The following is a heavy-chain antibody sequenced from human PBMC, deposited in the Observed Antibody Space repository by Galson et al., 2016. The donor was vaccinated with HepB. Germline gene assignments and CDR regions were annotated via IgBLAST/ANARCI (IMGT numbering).Heavy chain of an antibody. CDR1: GFTFRKYW. CDR3: VREYYGGLE. CDR2: IKADENEK. D-gene: IGHD4-23*01. Sequence: LRLSCAASGFTFRKYWMNWVRQSPGKGLESMAIIKADENEKDYLDSVKGRFTISRDNAKNSLYLQMNSLGVEDTALYYCVREYYGGLEWGQGTPVTV. J-gene: IGHJ4*02. V-gene: IGHV3-7*03.